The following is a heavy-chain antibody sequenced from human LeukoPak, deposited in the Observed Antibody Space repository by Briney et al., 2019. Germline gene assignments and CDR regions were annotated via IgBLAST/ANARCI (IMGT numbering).Heavy chain of an antibody. J-gene: IGHJ4*02. D-gene: IGHD4-23*01. CDR3: ARRAGGYSHPYDY. Sequence: PGGSLRLSCAASGFTFSSYEMNWVRQAPGKGLEWVSYISSSGSTIYYADSVKGRFTISRDNSKNTLYLQMNSLRAEDTAVYYCARRAGGYSHPYDYWGQGILVTVSS. CDR1: GFTFSSYE. CDR2: ISSSGSTI. V-gene: IGHV3-48*03.